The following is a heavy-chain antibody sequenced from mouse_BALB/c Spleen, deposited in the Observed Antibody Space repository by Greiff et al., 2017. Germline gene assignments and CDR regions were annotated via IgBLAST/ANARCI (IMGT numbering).Heavy chain of an antibody. CDR3: ARVEATGTFAY. CDR1: GFTFSDYY. V-gene: IGHV5-4*02. D-gene: IGHD4-1*02. CDR2: ISDGGSYT. Sequence: EVQGVESGGGLVKPGGSLKLSCAASGFTFSDYYMYWVRQTPEKRLEWVATISDGGSYTYYPDSVKGRFTISRDNAKNNLYLQMSSLKSEDTAMYYCARVEATGTFAYWGQGTLVTVSA. J-gene: IGHJ3*01.